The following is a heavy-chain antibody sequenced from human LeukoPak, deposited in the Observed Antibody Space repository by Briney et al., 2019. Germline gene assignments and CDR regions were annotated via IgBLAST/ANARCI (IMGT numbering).Heavy chain of an antibody. CDR3: AKDAPLVDYDILTGFTWFDP. D-gene: IGHD3-9*01. J-gene: IGHJ5*02. Sequence: GGSLRLSCAASGFTFTRYAVIWVPQAPGKGLEWVSDISGSGGSTYYADSVRGRFTISRDNSKNTLYLQMNSLRAEDTAVYYCAKDAPLVDYDILTGFTWFDPWGQGTLVTVSS. CDR1: GFTFTRYA. CDR2: ISGSGGST. V-gene: IGHV3-23*01.